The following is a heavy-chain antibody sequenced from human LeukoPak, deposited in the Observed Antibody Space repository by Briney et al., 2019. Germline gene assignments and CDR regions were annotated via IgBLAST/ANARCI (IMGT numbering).Heavy chain of an antibody. CDR2: IDSDGSST. CDR3: AKGSDRWLQSNWVDY. CDR1: GFTFSNYW. J-gene: IGHJ4*02. D-gene: IGHD5-24*01. Sequence: GGSLRLSCAASGFTFSNYWMHWVRQAPGKGLVWVSRIDSDGSSTRYADSVKGRFTISRDNAKNTLYLQMNSLRAEDMALYYCAKGSDRWLQSNWVDYWGQGTLVTVSS. V-gene: IGHV3-74*01.